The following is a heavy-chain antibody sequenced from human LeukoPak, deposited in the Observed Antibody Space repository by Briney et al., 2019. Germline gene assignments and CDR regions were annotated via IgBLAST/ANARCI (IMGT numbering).Heavy chain of an antibody. V-gene: IGHV4-61*01. CDR3: ARMQPAYTNRFDS. Sequence: SETLSLTCTVSGGSVSSSSYYWSWIRQPPGKGLEWIGYIYHSGSTNYSPSLKSRVTISIDTSKNRFSLKLSSVTAADTAVYYCARMQPAYTNRFDSWGQGTQVTVSS. CDR2: IYHSGST. J-gene: IGHJ5*01. CDR1: GGSVSSSSYY. D-gene: IGHD1-14*01.